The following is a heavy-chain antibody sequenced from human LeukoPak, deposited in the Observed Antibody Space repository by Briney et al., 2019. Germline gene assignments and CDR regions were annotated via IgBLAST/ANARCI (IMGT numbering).Heavy chain of an antibody. CDR1: GFTFNSYG. CDR2: IWYDGSKK. CDR3: VRDFGSGYYLDY. V-gene: IGHV3-33*01. Sequence: GGSLRLSCAASGFTFNSYGMHWVRQAPGKWLEWVALIWYDGSKKYYADSVKGRFTISRDNSKNTLYLQMSSLRAEDTAVLYCVRDFGSGYYLDYWGQGTLVTVSS. J-gene: IGHJ4*02. D-gene: IGHD3-10*01.